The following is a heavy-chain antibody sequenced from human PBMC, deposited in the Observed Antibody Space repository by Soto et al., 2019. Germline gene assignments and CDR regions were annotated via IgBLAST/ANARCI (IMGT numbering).Heavy chain of an antibody. Sequence: GGSLRLSCAASGFTFSSYAMHWVRQAPGKGLEWVAVISYDGSNKYYADSVKGRFTISRDNSKNTLYLQMNSLRAEDTAVYYCARSEISMVRGSGFDPWGQGTLVTVSS. CDR1: GFTFSSYA. D-gene: IGHD3-10*01. CDR3: ARSEISMVRGSGFDP. J-gene: IGHJ5*02. V-gene: IGHV3-30-3*01. CDR2: ISYDGSNK.